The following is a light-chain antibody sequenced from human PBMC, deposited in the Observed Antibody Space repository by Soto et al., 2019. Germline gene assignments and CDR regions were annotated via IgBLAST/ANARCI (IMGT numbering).Light chain of an antibody. V-gene: IGKV3-11*01. CDR3: QQRSNWPF. CDR1: QSVSSY. J-gene: IGKJ4*01. Sequence: EIVLTQSPATLSLSPGARATLSCRASQSVSSYLAWYQQKPGQAPRLLFYDASNRATGIPARFSGSGSGTYVTLTISSQKPEDFAVYYCQQRSNWPFFGGGTKVEIK. CDR2: DAS.